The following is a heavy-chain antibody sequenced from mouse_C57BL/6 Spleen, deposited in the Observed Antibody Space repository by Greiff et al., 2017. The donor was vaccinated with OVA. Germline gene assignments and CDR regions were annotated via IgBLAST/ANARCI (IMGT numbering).Heavy chain of an antibody. V-gene: IGHV5-4*03. CDR1: GFTFSSYA. D-gene: IGHD2-4*01. CDR3: ARRIYDYDGFAY. J-gene: IGHJ3*01. CDR2: ISDGGSYT. Sequence: EVKVVESGGGLVKPGGSLKLSCAASGFTFSSYAMSWVRQTPEKRLEWVATISDGGSYTYYPDNVKGRFTISRDNAKNNLYLQMSHLKSEDTAMYYCARRIYDYDGFAYWGQGTLVTVSA.